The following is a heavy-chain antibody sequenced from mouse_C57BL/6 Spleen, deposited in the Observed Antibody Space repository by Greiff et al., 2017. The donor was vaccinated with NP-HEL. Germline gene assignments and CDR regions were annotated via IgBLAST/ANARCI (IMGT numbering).Heavy chain of an antibody. CDR1: GYTFTSYW. CDR2: IDPSDSET. D-gene: IGHD1-2*01. CDR3: AYGHYYAMDY. Sequence: QVQLQQSGAELVRPGSSVKLSCKASGYTFTSYWMHWVKQRPIQGLEWIGNIDPSDSETHYNQKFKDKATLTVDKSSSTAYMQLSSLTSEDSAVYYCAYGHYYAMDYWGQGTSVTVSS. V-gene: IGHV1-52*01. J-gene: IGHJ4*01.